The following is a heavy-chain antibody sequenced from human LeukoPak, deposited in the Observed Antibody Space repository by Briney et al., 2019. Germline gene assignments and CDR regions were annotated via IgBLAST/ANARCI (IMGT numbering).Heavy chain of an antibody. V-gene: IGHV1-18*01. J-gene: IGHJ5*02. Sequence: ASVKVSCKASGYTFTSYGISWVRQAPGQGLEWMGWISAYNGNTNYAQKFQGRVTMTRNTSISTAYMELSSLRSEDTAVYYCARGKRLRQQLYWFDPWGQGTLVTVSS. CDR3: ARGKRLRQQLYWFDP. CDR2: ISAYNGNT. D-gene: IGHD6-13*01. CDR1: GYTFTSYG.